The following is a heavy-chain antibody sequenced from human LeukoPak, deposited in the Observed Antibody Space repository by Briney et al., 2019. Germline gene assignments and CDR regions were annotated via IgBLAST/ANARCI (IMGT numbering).Heavy chain of an antibody. J-gene: IGHJ4*02. Sequence: PGGSLRLSCAASGFTFSSYEMNWVRQAPGKGLEWVSYISSSGSTIYYADSVKGRFTISRDNAKNSLYLQMNSLRAEDTPVYYSAITLIRRVIIFKGDFDYWGQGTLVTVSS. V-gene: IGHV3-48*03. CDR3: AITLIRRVIIFKGDFDY. CDR1: GFTFSSYE. D-gene: IGHD3-10*01. CDR2: ISSSGSTI.